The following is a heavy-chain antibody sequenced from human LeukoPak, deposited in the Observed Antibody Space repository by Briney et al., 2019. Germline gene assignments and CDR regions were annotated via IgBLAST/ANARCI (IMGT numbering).Heavy chain of an antibody. V-gene: IGHV1-46*01. CDR3: ARGDKNDYGDYGAILIDY. CDR2: INPSGGST. CDR1: GYTFTSYY. J-gene: IGHJ4*02. Sequence: ASVKVSCKASGYTFTSYYMHWVRQAPGQGLEWMGIINPSGGSTSYAQKFQGRVTMTRDMSTSTVYMELSSLRSEDTAVYYCARGDKNDYGDYGAILIDYWGQGTLVTVSS. D-gene: IGHD4-17*01.